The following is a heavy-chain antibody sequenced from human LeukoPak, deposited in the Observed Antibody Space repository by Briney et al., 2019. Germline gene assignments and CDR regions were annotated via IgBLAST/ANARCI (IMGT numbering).Heavy chain of an antibody. CDR2: INEDGSIT. J-gene: IGHJ4*02. CDR3: GRDLGGRSGY. Sequence: GGSLRLSCAVSGFSFRTYWMHWVRQVPGEGLVWVSRINEDGSITNYADSVKGRFSISRDNAKNTLYLQMNSLRAEDTAVYYCGRDLGGRSGYWGQGTLVTVSS. CDR1: GFSFRTYW. V-gene: IGHV3-74*01. D-gene: IGHD1-26*01.